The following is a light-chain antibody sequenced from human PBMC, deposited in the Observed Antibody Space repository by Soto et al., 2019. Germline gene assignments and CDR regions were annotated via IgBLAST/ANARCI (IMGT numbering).Light chain of an antibody. CDR2: GAS. V-gene: IGKV3-15*01. CDR1: QSVSSN. J-gene: IGKJ2*01. CDR3: QQYNNWPPGAGPELGRDPYT. Sequence: EIVMTQSPATLSVSPGERATLSCRASQSVSSNLAWYQQKPGQAPGLLIYGASTRATGIPARFSGSGSWTEFTLTISSQQSEDFSVYYCQQYNNWPPGAGPELGRDPYTFGQGTKLEIK.